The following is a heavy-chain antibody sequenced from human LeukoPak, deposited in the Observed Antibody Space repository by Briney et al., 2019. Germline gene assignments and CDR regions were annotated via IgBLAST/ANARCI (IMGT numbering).Heavy chain of an antibody. D-gene: IGHD3-10*01. V-gene: IGHV1-46*01. J-gene: IGHJ6*02. Sequence: ASVKVSCKASGYTFTSYYMHWVRQAPGQGLEWMGIINPSGGSTSYAQKFQGRVTMTRDTSTSTVYVELSSLRSEDTAVYYCARVDHEKRITMVRGPYYYGMDVWGQGTTVTVSS. CDR3: ARVDHEKRITMVRGPYYYGMDV. CDR1: GYTFTSYY. CDR2: INPSGGST.